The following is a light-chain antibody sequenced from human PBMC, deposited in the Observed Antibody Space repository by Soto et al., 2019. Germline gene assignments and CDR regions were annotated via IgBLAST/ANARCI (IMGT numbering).Light chain of an antibody. CDR1: QSISSW. CDR3: QQYENSSPWT. J-gene: IGKJ1*01. V-gene: IGKV1-5*01. Sequence: DIPMTQSPSALSASVGDRATITCRASQSISSWLAWYQQKPGKAPKLLIYDSSTLQSGDPSRYSGSGSGTEFTLTISSLQPDDFATYYCQQYENSSPWTFGQGTKVEIK. CDR2: DSS.